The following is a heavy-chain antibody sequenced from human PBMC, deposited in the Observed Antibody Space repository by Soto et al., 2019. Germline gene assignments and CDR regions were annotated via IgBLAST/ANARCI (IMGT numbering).Heavy chain of an antibody. V-gene: IGHV3-48*03. CDR3: ARDPNWGLGDAFDI. J-gene: IGHJ3*02. CDR2: ISSSGSTI. D-gene: IGHD7-27*01. CDR1: GFTFSSYE. Sequence: GGSLRLSCAASGFTFSSYEMNWVRQAPGKGLEWVSYISSSGSTIYYADSVKGRFTISRDNAKNSLYLQMNSLRAEDTAVYYCARDPNWGLGDAFDIWGQGTMVTVSS.